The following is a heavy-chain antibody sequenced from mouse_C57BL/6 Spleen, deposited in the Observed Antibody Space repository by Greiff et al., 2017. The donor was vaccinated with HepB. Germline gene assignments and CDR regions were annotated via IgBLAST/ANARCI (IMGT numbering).Heavy chain of an antibody. CDR2: IHPNSGST. Sequence: QVQLQQSGAELEKPGASVKLSCKASGYTFTSYWMHWVKQRPGQGLEWIGMIHPNSGSTNYNEKFKSKATLTVDKSSSTAYMQLSSLTSEDSAVYYCATVVAPGFVYWGQGTTLTVSS. CDR3: ATVVAPGFVY. V-gene: IGHV1-64*01. D-gene: IGHD1-1*01. CDR1: GYTFTSYW. J-gene: IGHJ2*01.